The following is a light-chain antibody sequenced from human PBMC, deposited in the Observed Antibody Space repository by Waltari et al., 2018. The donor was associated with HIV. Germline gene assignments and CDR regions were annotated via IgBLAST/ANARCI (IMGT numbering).Light chain of an antibody. CDR3: QQYYSTPQT. V-gene: IGKV4-1*01. CDR2: WAS. CDR1: PSVLYSSNNKNY. Sequence: DIVMTQSPDSLAVSLGERATINCTSSPSVLYSSNNKNYLAWYQQKPGQPPKLLIYWASTRESGVPDRFSGSGSGTDFTLTISSLQAEDVAVYYCQQYYSTPQTFGQGTKVEIK. J-gene: IGKJ1*01.